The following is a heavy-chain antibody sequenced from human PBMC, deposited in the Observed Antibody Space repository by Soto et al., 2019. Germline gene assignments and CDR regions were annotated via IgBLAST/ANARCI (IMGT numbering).Heavy chain of an antibody. D-gene: IGHD6-13*01. CDR2: IGGSGDRR. V-gene: IGHV3-23*01. Sequence: GGSLTLSCAASGFTFSSYAMNWVRQAPGKGLEWVSGIGGSGDRRNYADTVKGRFTISRDNSKNTLYLQMSSLRAEDTAVYYCARAQAAAGTISEYFQHWGQGTLVTVSS. CDR1: GFTFSSYA. CDR3: ARAQAAAGTISEYFQH. J-gene: IGHJ1*01.